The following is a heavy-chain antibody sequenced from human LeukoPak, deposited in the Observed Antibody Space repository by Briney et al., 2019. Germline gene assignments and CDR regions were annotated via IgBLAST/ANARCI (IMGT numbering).Heavy chain of an antibody. Sequence: ASVKVSCKASGYTFTGYYMHWVRQAPGQGLEWMGWINPNSGGTNYAQKFQGRVTMTRDTSISTAYMELSRLRSGDTAVYYCARGLHDSSGYYENSDYWGQGTLVTVSS. V-gene: IGHV1-2*02. J-gene: IGHJ4*02. CDR3: ARGLHDSSGYYENSDY. CDR2: INPNSGGT. CDR1: GYTFTGYY. D-gene: IGHD3-22*01.